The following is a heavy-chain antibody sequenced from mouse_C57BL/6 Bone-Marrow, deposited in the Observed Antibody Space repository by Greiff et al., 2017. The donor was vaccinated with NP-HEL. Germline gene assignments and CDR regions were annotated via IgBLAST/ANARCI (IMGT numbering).Heavy chain of an antibody. V-gene: IGHV5-16*01. CDR2: INYDGSST. CDR1: GFTFSDYY. Sequence: DVQLVESGGGLVQPGSSMKLSCTASGFTFSDYYMAWVRQVPEKGLEWVANINYDGSSTYYLDSLKSRFIISRDNAKNILYLQMSSLKSEDTATYYCARDSLYYYGSSYEGFYFDYWGQGTTLTVSS. CDR3: ARDSLYYYGSSYEGFYFDY. D-gene: IGHD1-1*01. J-gene: IGHJ2*01.